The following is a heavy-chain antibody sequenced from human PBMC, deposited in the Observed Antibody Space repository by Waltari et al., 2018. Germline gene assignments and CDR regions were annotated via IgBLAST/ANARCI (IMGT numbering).Heavy chain of an antibody. J-gene: IGHJ4*02. Sequence: EVQLVESGGGLVKPGGYLRLSCAASGFTFSSYSMNWVRQAPGKGLEWVSSISSSSSYIYYADSVKGRFTISRDNAKNSLYLQMNSLRAEDTAVYYCARELLRYWDYWGQGTLVTVSS. CDR2: ISSSSSYI. V-gene: IGHV3-21*01. D-gene: IGHD3-9*01. CDR1: GFTFSSYS. CDR3: ARELLRYWDY.